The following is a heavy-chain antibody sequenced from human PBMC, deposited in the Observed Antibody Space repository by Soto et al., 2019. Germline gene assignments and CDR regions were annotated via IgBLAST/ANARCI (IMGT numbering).Heavy chain of an antibody. V-gene: IGHV4-34*01. CDR2: NNHSGST. D-gene: IGHD6-13*01. Sequence: SETLSLTYAVCGGSFSGYYWSWIRQPPGKGLEWIGENNHSGSTNYNPSLKSRVTISVDTSKNKFSLKLSSVTAADTAVHYCARAASSWYLYYYGMDVWGQGTTVT. J-gene: IGHJ6*02. CDR1: GGSFSGYY. CDR3: ARAASSWYLYYYGMDV.